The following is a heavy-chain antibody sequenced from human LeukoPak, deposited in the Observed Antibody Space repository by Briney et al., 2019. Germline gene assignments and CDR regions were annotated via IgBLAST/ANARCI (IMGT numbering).Heavy chain of an antibody. CDR3: ARDAVLLWFGELVD. CDR2: ISDDGSNK. J-gene: IGHJ4*02. V-gene: IGHV3-30*04. D-gene: IGHD3-10*01. CDR1: GFTFSSYA. Sequence: RRSLRLSCAASGFTFSSYAMHWVRQAPGKGLEWVSVISDDGSNKYYADSVKGRFTISRDNSKNTLYLQMNSLRAEDTAVYYCARDAVLLWFGELVDWGQGTLVTVSS.